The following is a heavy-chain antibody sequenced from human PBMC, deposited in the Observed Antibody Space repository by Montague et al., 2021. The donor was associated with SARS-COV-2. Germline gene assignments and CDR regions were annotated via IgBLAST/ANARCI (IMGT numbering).Heavy chain of an antibody. CDR2: ISYDGNNK. CDR1: RFTFSSYA. V-gene: IGHV3-30*04. Sequence: SLRLSCAASRFTFSSYAMHWVRQAPGKGLEWVAVISYDGNNKYYPASGKGRFTISRDNSKNTLYLQMNSLRADDSAVYYCASDPDDYDSSGPFDYWGQGTLVTVSS. D-gene: IGHD3-22*01. J-gene: IGHJ4*02. CDR3: ASDPDDYDSSGPFDY.